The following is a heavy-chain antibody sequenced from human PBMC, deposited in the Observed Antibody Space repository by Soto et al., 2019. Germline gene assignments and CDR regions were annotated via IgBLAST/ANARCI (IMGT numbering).Heavy chain of an antibody. D-gene: IGHD3-22*01. J-gene: IGHJ5*02. V-gene: IGHV3-74*01. CDR2: INSDGSST. CDR3: ARGDYYDSSGYSHWFDP. Sequence: LSCAASGFTFSSYWMHWVRQAPGKGLVWVSRINSDGSSTSYADSVKGRFTISRDNAKNTLYLQMKSLRAEDTAVYYCARGDYYDSSGYSHWFDPWGQGTMVTVSS. CDR1: GFTFSSYW.